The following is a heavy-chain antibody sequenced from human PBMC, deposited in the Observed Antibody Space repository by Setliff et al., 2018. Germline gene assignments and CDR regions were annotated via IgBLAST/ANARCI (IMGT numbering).Heavy chain of an antibody. Sequence: PSETLSLTCTVSGGSISYNYWSWIRQPAGKGLQWIGRINTSGSTKYNPSLKSRVTMSVDTSKNQFSLKLSAVTAADTAVYYCARRHHTVTTNYFDYWGQGTLVTVSS. CDR1: GGSISYNY. CDR2: INTSGST. J-gene: IGHJ4*02. D-gene: IGHD4-17*01. CDR3: ARRHHTVTTNYFDY. V-gene: IGHV4-4*07.